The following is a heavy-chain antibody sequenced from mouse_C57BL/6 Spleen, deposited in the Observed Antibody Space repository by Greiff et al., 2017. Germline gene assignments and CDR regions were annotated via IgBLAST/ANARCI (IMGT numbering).Heavy chain of an antibody. CDR2: IRSKSNNYAT. D-gene: IGHD2-3*01. CDR1: GFSFNTYA. CDR3: VRHDDGGLHAMGD. V-gene: IGHV10-1*01. J-gene: IGHJ4*01. Sequence: EVMLVESGGGLVQPKGSLKLSCAASGFSFNTYAMNWVRQAPGKGLEWVARIRSKSNNYATYYADSVKDRFTISRDDSESMLYLQMNDLKTEDTAMYYDVRHDDGGLHAMGDWGQGTSVTV.